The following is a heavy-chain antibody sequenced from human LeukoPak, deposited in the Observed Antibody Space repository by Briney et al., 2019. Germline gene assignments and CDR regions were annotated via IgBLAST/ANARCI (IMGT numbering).Heavy chain of an antibody. CDR2: ISGSGGST. J-gene: IGHJ4*02. CDR3: AKSPLQLYTFDY. CDR1: GFTFRNYG. V-gene: IGHV3-23*01. D-gene: IGHD5-24*01. Sequence: GGSLRLSCAASGFTFRNYGMSWVRQAPLKGLEWVSAISGSGGSTYYADSVKGRFTISRDNSKNTLYLLMNSLRAEDTAVYYCAKSPLQLYTFDYWGQGTLVTVSS.